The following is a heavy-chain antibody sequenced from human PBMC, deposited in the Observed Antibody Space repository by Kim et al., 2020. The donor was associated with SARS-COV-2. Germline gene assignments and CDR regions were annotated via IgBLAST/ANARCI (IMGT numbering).Heavy chain of an antibody. V-gene: IGHV4-31*02. J-gene: IGHJ4*02. D-gene: IGHD3-10*01. CDR3: ARTEKVRGVHFYFDY. Sequence: KPSLKSRAAISVDTSKNRFSLGMTSVTAADTAVYYCARTEKVRGVHFYFDYWGQGTLVTVS.